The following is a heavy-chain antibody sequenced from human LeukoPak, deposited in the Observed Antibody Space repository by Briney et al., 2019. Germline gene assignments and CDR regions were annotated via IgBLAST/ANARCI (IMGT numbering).Heavy chain of an antibody. CDR2: TYYSGST. CDR1: GDSISDGGYY. Sequence: SQTLSLTCTVSGDSISDGGYYWSWIRQHPGKGLEWIGYTYYSGSTYYNPSLKSRITISVDTSKNQFSLKLNSVTAADTAVYFCARGVYSAFNYWGQGTLVTVSS. J-gene: IGHJ4*02. V-gene: IGHV4-31*03. D-gene: IGHD2-21*01. CDR3: ARGVYSAFNY.